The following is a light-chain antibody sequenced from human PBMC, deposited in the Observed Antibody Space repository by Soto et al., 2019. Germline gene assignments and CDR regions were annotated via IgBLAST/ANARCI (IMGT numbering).Light chain of an antibody. Sequence: QSVLTQPPSVSAAPGQKVTISCSGSSSNIGNNYVSWYQQIPGTAPKLLIYDNNKRPSGIPDRFSGSKSGTSATLGITGLQTGDEADYYCGTWDSSLSAVVVGGGTKLTVL. V-gene: IGLV1-51*01. CDR3: GTWDSSLSAVV. CDR2: DNN. J-gene: IGLJ2*01. CDR1: SSNIGNNY.